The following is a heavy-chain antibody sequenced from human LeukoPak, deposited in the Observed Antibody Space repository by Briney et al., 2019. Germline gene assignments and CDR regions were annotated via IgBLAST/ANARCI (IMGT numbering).Heavy chain of an antibody. D-gene: IGHD5-12*01. CDR3: ARDPGSGYEEHFDY. CDR2: ISSSGSTM. CDR1: GFIFSDYY. V-gene: IGHV3-11*01. J-gene: IGHJ4*02. Sequence: GGALRLSCAASGFIFSDYYMSWIRQAPGKGLEGVSYISSSGSTMYYTDSAKGRFTISRDNAKDSLYLQMNSLRAEDTAVYYCARDPGSGYEEHFDYWGQGTLVTVSS.